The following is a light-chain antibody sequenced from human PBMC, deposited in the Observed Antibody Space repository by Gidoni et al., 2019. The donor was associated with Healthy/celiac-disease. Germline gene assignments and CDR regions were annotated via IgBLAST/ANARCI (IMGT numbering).Light chain of an antibody. CDR2: WAS. V-gene: IGKV4-1*01. CDR1: QSVLYSSNNKNY. CDR3: QQYYSTPRFT. Sequence: DIVMTQSPDSLAVSLGERANINCKSSQSVLYSSNNKNYLAWYQHKPGQPPKLLIYWASTRESGVPDRFSGSGSGTDFTLTISSLQAEDVAVYYCQQYYSTPRFTFGPXTKVDIK. J-gene: IGKJ3*01.